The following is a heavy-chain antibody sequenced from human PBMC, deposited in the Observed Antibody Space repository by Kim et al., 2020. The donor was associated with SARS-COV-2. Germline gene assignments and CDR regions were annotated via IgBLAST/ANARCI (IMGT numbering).Heavy chain of an antibody. CDR3: AREGSSGSFPDF. D-gene: IGHD3-10*01. V-gene: IGHV3-30*01. J-gene: IGHJ4*02. Sequence: YDADSVQGRFTISRDNFKNTVYLQMNSLREEDTALYYCAREGSSGSFPDFWGQGTLVTVSS.